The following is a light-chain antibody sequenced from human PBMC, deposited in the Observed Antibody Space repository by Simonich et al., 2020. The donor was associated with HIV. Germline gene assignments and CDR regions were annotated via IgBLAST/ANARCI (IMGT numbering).Light chain of an antibody. CDR1: QDIINS. CDR2: AAS. CDR3: QQYYSTNWT. J-gene: IGKJ1*01. Sequence: DIQMTQSPSSLSASVGDRVTITCRASQDIINSLAWYQQKPGKAPKLLLYAASRLQSGVPTRFSGSGSGTHYTLTISSLQPEDFATYYCQQYYSTNWTFGQGTKVE. V-gene: IGKV1-NL1*01.